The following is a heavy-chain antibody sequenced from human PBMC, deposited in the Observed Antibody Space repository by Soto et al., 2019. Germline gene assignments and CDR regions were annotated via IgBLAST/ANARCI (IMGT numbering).Heavy chain of an antibody. D-gene: IGHD6-13*01. J-gene: IGHJ5*02. V-gene: IGHV3-21*01. CDR3: ARDLAAAGNEGDGVDP. Sequence: GGSLRLSCAASGFTFSSYSMNWVRQAPGKGLEWVSSISSSSSYIYYADSVKGRFTISRDNAKNSLYLQMNSLRAEDTAVYYCARDLAAAGNEGDGVDPWGQGTLVTVSS. CDR2: ISSSSSYI. CDR1: GFTFSSYS.